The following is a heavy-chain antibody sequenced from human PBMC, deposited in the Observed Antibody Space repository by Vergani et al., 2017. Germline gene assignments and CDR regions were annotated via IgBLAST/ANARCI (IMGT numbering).Heavy chain of an antibody. D-gene: IGHD3-10*01. CDR1: GGSISSGGYY. CDR2: IYYSGST. J-gene: IGHJ2*01. Sequence: QVQLQESGPGLVKPSQTLSLTCTVSGGSISSGGYYWSWIRQHPGKGLEWIGYIYYSGSTYYNPSLKSRVTISVDSSKNQFSLKLSSVTAADTAVYYCARVGWNTMVRGVNWYFDLWGRGTLVTVSS. V-gene: IGHV4-31*03. CDR3: ARVGWNTMVRGVNWYFDL.